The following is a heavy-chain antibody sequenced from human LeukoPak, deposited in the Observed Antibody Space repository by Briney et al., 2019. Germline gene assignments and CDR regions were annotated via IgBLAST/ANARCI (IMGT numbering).Heavy chain of an antibody. V-gene: IGHV4-61*02. CDR3: ARASYSYDISGWVPFDY. CDR2: IYTSGTT. J-gene: IGHJ4*02. D-gene: IGHD3-22*01. Sequence: PSETLSLTCTVSGNSISSGDYDWSWIRQPGGKGLEWIGRIYTSGTTTYNPSLNTRVTISGDTYENQFSLRLSPVTAADTAVYYCARASYSYDISGWVPFDYWGPGTLVTVSS. CDR1: GNSISSGDYD.